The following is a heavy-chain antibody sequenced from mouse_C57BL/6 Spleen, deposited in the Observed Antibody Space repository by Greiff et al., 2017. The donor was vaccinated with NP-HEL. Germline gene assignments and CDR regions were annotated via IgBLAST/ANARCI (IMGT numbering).Heavy chain of an antibody. CDR1: GYTFTSYW. CDR3: EIPTSVVATPLRY. D-gene: IGHD1-1*01. J-gene: IGHJ2*01. CDR2: IHPSDSDT. V-gene: IGHV1-74*01. Sequence: QVQLQQPAAELVKPGASVKVSCKASGYTFTSYWMHWVKQRPGQGLEWIGRIHPSDSDTNYNQKFKGKATLTVDKSSSTAYMQLSSLTSEDSAVYYFEIPTSVVATPLRYRGQGTTLTVSS.